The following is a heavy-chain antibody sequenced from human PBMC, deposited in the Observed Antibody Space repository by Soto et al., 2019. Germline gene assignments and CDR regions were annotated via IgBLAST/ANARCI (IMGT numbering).Heavy chain of an antibody. CDR1: GFTFSSYS. CDR2: ISSSSSYI. Sequence: GGSLRLSCAASGFTFSSYSMNWVRQAPGKGLEWVSSISSSSSYIYYADSVKGRFTISRDNAKNSLDLQMNSLRAEDTAVYYCARDRRTMTLSADAFDIWGQGTMVTVSS. V-gene: IGHV3-21*01. J-gene: IGHJ3*02. CDR3: ARDRRTMTLSADAFDI. D-gene: IGHD3-22*01.